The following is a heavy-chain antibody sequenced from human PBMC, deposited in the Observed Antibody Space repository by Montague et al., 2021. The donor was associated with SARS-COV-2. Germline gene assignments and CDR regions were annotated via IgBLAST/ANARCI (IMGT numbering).Heavy chain of an antibody. CDR1: GFTFSSYS. D-gene: IGHD3-10*01. CDR2: ISSSSSYI. Sequence: SLRLSCAASGFTFSSYSMNWVRQAPGKGLEWVSSISSSSSYIYYADSVKGRFTISRDNAKNSLYLQMNSLRAEDTAMYYCARDRGYYYGSGSWLFDYWGQGTLVTVSS. J-gene: IGHJ4*02. V-gene: IGHV3-21*01. CDR3: ARDRGYYYGSGSWLFDY.